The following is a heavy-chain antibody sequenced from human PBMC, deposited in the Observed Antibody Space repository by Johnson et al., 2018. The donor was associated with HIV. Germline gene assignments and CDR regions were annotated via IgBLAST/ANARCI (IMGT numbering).Heavy chain of an antibody. CDR3: ARPIARGASNI. CDR2: ISGSGGST. CDR1: GFTFSSYA. D-gene: IGHD1-26*01. V-gene: IGHV3-23*04. J-gene: IGHJ3*02. Sequence: VQLVESGGGVVQPGRSLRLSCAASGFTFSSYAMHWVRQAPGKGLEWVSAISGSGGSTYYADSVKGRFTISRDNSKNTLYLQMNSLRAEDTAVYYCARPIARGASNIWGQGTMVTVSS.